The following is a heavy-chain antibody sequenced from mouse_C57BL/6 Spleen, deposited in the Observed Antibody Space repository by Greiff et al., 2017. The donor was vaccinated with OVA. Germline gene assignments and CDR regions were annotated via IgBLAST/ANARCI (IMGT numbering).Heavy chain of an antibody. J-gene: IGHJ1*03. CDR1: GFTFSDYY. V-gene: IGHV5-12*01. CDR2: ISNGGGST. CDR3: ARHGYYGSSYWYFDV. Sequence: EVKLMESGGGLVQPGGSLKLSCAASGFTFSDYYMYWVRQTPEKRLEWVAYISNGGGSTYYPDTVKGRFTISRDNAKNTLYLQMSRLKSEDTAMYYCARHGYYGSSYWYFDVWGTGTTVTVSS. D-gene: IGHD1-1*01.